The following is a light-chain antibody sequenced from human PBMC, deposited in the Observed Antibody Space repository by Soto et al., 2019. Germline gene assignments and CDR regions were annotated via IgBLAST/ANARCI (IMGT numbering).Light chain of an antibody. CDR2: GAS. CDR1: ENVMTF. V-gene: IGKV3-11*01. CDR3: QQHSHWPPWT. J-gene: IGKJ1*01. Sequence: EVVLPQSPATLSLSPGDRATLSCRASENVMTFVDWYQQKPGPAPRLLIYGASNRATGIPARFSGSGSGTDFTLTISNLEPEDFAVYYCQQHSHWPPWTFGQGTRVEIQ.